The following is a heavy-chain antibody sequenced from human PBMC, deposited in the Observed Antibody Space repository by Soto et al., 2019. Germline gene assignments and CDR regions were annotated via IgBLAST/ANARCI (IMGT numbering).Heavy chain of an antibody. V-gene: IGHV1-18*01. D-gene: IGHD6-19*01. Sequence: QVQLVQSGAEVKKPGASVKVSCKTSGYPFTSYGINWVRQAPGQGPEWMGWISAYNGKTSYTQKFQGRVTMTTDTSTSTAYMELMSPRSDATAVYYCARDRLIAVTGLLHYWGQGTLVTVSS. J-gene: IGHJ4*02. CDR1: GYPFTSYG. CDR2: ISAYNGKT. CDR3: ARDRLIAVTGLLHY.